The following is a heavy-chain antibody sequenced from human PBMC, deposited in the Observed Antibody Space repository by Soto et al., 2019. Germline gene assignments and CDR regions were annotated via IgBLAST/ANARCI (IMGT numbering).Heavy chain of an antibody. CDR3: ARAPITMIVVLDAFDI. D-gene: IGHD3-22*01. J-gene: IGHJ3*02. CDR1: GGSISIGGYY. CDR2: IYYSGST. Sequence: SETLSLTCTVSGGSISIGGYYWSWIRQHPGKGLEWIGYIYYSGSTYYNPSLKSRVTISVDTSKNQFSLKLSSVTAADTAVYYCARAPITMIVVLDAFDIWGQGTMVTVSS. V-gene: IGHV4-31*02.